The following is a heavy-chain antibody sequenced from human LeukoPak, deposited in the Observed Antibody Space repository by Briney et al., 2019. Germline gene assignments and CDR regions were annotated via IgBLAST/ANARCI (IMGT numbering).Heavy chain of an antibody. Sequence: ASVKVSCKVSGYTLTELSMHWVRQAPGKGLEWMGGFDPEDGETIYAQKFQGRVTMTEDTPTDTAYMELSSLRSEDTAVYYCAKVDSSGYYYRLYGMDVWGQGTTVTVSS. D-gene: IGHD3-22*01. V-gene: IGHV1-24*01. CDR3: AKVDSSGYYYRLYGMDV. CDR1: GYTLTELS. CDR2: FDPEDGET. J-gene: IGHJ6*02.